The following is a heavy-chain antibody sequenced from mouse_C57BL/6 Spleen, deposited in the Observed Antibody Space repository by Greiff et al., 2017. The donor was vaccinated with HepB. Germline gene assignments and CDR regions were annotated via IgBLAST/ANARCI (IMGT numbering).Heavy chain of an antibody. CDR2: IYPGDGDT. CDR3: ARSFYYYGYYFDY. D-gene: IGHD1-1*01. V-gene: IGHV1-82*01. CDR1: GYAFSSSW. Sequence: QVQLKESGPELVKPGASVKISCKASGYAFSSSWMNWVKQRPGKGLEWIGRIYPGDGDTNYNGKFKGKATLTADKSSSTAYMRLSSLTSEDSAVYFCARSFYYYGYYFDYWGQGTTLTVSS. J-gene: IGHJ2*01.